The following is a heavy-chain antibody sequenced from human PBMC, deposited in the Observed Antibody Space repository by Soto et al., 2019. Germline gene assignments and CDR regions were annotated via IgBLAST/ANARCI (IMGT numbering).Heavy chain of an antibody. CDR3: AKGGCYLDCFDP. Sequence: QVQLVQSGAEVKKPGSSVKVSCKASGGTFSSYTISWVRQAPGQGLEWMGRIIPILGIANYAQKFQGRVTITADKATSTASMELSSLRSEDTAVYYCAKGGCYLDCFDPGGKGTLVTVSS. V-gene: IGHV1-69*02. D-gene: IGHD1-26*01. CDR1: GGTFSSYT. J-gene: IGHJ5*02. CDR2: IIPILGIA.